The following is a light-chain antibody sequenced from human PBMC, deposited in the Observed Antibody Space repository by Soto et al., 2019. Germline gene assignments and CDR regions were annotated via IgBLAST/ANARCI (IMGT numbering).Light chain of an antibody. Sequence: EMVLTRSPGPVSLSIGERATLSGRASPSVIPYLAWYQQKPGQAPRLLIYDASNRATAIPARFSGSGSGTDFTLTISRLEPEDFAVYYGQQYGSSPTFGQGTKVDIK. V-gene: IGKV3-20*01. CDR2: DAS. CDR3: QQYGSSPT. CDR1: PSVIPY. J-gene: IGKJ1*01.